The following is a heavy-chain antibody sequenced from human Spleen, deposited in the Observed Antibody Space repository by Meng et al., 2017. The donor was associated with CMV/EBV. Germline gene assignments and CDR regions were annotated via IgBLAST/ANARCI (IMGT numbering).Heavy chain of an antibody. CDR1: GYTFTAHY. CDR2: IHPHRGDT. Sequence: ASVKVSCKASGYTFTAHYFHWVRQAPGQGLEWMGWIHPHRGDTNYAQQFQGRVTITKDTSKDQVVLTMTNMDPVDTATYFCARDVYYGSGNFAYYFDYWGLGTLVTVSS. J-gene: IGHJ4*02. V-gene: IGHV1-2*02. D-gene: IGHD3-10*01. CDR3: ARDVYYGSGNFAYYFDY.